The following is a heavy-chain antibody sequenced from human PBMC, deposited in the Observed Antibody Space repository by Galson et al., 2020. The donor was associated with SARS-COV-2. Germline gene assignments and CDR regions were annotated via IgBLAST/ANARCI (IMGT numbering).Heavy chain of an antibody. D-gene: IGHD1-26*01. V-gene: IGHV3-11*01. CDR2: ISSGGSTI. CDR1: GFTFSDYY. J-gene: IGHJ4*02. CDR3: ARAGSSEVGY. Sequence: GGSLRLSCAASGFTFSDYYINWIRQAPGKGLEWVSYISSGGSTIYYADSVKGRFTISRDNTQNSLFLQMNSLRAEDTAVYYCARAGSSEVGYWGQGTLVTVSS.